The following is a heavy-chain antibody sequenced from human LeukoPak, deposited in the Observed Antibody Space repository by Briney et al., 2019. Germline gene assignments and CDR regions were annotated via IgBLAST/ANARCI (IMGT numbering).Heavy chain of an antibody. J-gene: IGHJ5*02. CDR2: MNPNSGNT. CDR1: GYTFTGYY. V-gene: IGHV1-8*02. CDR3: ARDNSMHERGWWFDP. Sequence: ASVKVSCKASGYTFTGYYMHWVRQAPGQGLEWMGWMNPNSGNTGYAQKFQGRVTMTRNTPISTAYMELSSLKSDDTAVYYCARDNSMHERGWWFDPWGQGTLVTVSS. D-gene: IGHD1-20*01.